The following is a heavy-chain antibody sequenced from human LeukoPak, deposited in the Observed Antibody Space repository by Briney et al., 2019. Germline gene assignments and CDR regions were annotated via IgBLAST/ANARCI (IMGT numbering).Heavy chain of an antibody. CDR3: ARTIYYYDSRDYYNFPDY. J-gene: IGHJ4*02. D-gene: IGHD3-22*01. Sequence: GGSLRLSCAASGFTFSSYWMSWVRQAPGKGLEWVANIKQDGSEKYYVDSVKGRFTISRDNAKNSLYLQMDSLRAEDTAVYFCARTIYYYDSRDYYNFPDYWGQGTLVTVSS. V-gene: IGHV3-7*04. CDR2: IKQDGSEK. CDR1: GFTFSSYW.